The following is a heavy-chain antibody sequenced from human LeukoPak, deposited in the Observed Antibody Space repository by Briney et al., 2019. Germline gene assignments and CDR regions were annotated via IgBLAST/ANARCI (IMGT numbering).Heavy chain of an antibody. CDR1: GFTFSDYA. CDR2: ISTTSDAM. CDR3: AREIPGRIAADC. Sequence: GGSLGLSCAASGFTFSDYAMNWVRQAPGKGLEWLSFISTTSDAMYYADSVKGRLTVSRDNAKNSLFLQMHSLRAGDTAIYYCAREIPGRIAADCWGQGTLVTVSS. J-gene: IGHJ4*02. D-gene: IGHD2-15*01. V-gene: IGHV3-48*01.